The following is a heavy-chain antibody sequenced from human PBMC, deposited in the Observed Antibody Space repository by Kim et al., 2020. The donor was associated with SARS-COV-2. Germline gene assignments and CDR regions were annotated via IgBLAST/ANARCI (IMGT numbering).Heavy chain of an antibody. CDR1: GSAFSLSC. Sequence: GGSLRLSCAASGSAFSLSCMHWVRQAPGKGLMWVAQIDSDASGTSYAYSVQGRGTITRSNANYMYYLQLNSHRADNTAMDYCIRNNIHPGAIWVQGTLV. D-gene: IGHD1-20*01. CDR2: IDSDASGT. J-gene: IGHJ3*02. V-gene: IGHV3-74*01. CDR3: IRNNIHPGAI.